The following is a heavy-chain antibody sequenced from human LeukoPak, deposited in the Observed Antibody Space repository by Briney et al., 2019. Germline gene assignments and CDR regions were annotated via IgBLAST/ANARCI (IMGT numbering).Heavy chain of an antibody. D-gene: IGHD2-15*01. CDR2: IFYTGGT. CDR3: ARLGFCRGDNCLDDY. Sequence: SETLSLTCTVSGGSMSPYYWSWMRQPPGKGPEYVGYIFYTGGTNYNPSLKRRVTVSLDTSKNQFSLKLSSVTATDTAVYYCARLGFCRGDNCLDDYRGQGTLVTVSS. V-gene: IGHV4-59*08. J-gene: IGHJ4*02. CDR1: GGSMSPYY.